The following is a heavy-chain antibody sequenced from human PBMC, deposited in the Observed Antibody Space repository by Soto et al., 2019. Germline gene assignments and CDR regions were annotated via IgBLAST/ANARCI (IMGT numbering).Heavy chain of an antibody. Sequence: QVQLVQSGAEVKEPGASVKVSCKASGYTFTGYYMHWARQAPGQGLEWLGWIKSFNGNTNYAQKFQGRVTLTRDTSISTAYMERSRLKSDDTAVDDCARVVSPYYDVLTGNWGDPWGQGTLVTVSS. D-gene: IGHD3-9*01. CDR2: IKSFNGNT. CDR3: ARVVSPYYDVLTGNWGDP. CDR1: GYTFTGYY. J-gene: IGHJ5*02. V-gene: IGHV1-2*02.